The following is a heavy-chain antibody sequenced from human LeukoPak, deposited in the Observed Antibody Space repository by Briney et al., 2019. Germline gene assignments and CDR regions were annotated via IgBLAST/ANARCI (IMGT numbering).Heavy chain of an antibody. Sequence: SSETLSLTCTVSGVSISSYYWSWIRQPAGKGLEWIGRIYTSGRTNYNPSLQSRVTMSVDTSKNHFSLRLSSVTAADTAVYYCARDSLTDDILTGFYQYYGMDVWGQGITVTVSS. CDR1: GVSISSYY. J-gene: IGHJ6*02. CDR3: ARDSLTDDILTGFYQYYGMDV. V-gene: IGHV4-4*07. CDR2: IYTSGRT. D-gene: IGHD3-9*01.